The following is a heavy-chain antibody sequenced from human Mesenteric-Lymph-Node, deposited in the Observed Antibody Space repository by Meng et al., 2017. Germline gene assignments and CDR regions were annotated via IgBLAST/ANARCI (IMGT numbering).Heavy chain of an antibody. V-gene: IGHV4-31*03. D-gene: IGHD3-3*01. CDR3: ARGGYDFWSGFGLQRGFDY. J-gene: IGHJ4*02. CDR2: IYYSGST. Sequence: LRLSCTVSGGSISSGGYHWSWIRQHPGKGLEWIGYIYYSGSTYYNPSLKSRVTISVDTSKNQFSLKLSSVTAADTAVYYCARGGYDFWSGFGLQRGFDYWGQGTLVTVSS. CDR1: GGSISSGGYH.